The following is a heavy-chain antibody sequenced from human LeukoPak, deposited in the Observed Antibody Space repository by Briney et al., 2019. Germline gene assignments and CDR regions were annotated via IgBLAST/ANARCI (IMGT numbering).Heavy chain of an antibody. J-gene: IGHJ3*02. CDR2: IIPIFGTA. Sequence: SVKVSCKASGGTFSSYAISWVRQAPGQGLEWMGGIIPIFGTANYAQKFQGRVTITADKSTSTAYMELSSLRSEDTAVYYCARGVAAASGALDIWGQGTMVTVSS. CDR3: ARGVAAASGALDI. D-gene: IGHD6-13*01. CDR1: GGTFSSYA. V-gene: IGHV1-69*06.